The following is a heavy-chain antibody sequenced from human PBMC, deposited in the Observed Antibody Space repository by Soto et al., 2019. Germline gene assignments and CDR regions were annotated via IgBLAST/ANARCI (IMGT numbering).Heavy chain of an antibody. Sequence: QVQLVQSGAEVKKPGASVKVSCKASGYTFTSYAMHRVCQAPGQRLEWMGWINAGNGNTKYSQKFQGRVTITRDTSASTAYMELSSLRSEDTAVYYCARSRGISSSWPLGYWGQGTLVTVSS. V-gene: IGHV1-3*01. CDR1: GYTFTSYA. CDR2: INAGNGNT. J-gene: IGHJ4*02. D-gene: IGHD6-13*01. CDR3: ARSRGISSSWPLGY.